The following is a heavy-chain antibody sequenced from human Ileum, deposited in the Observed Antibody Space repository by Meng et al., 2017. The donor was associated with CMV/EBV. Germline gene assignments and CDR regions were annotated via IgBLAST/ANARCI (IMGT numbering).Heavy chain of an antibody. D-gene: IGHD2-2*01. V-gene: IGHV3-48*03. CDR3: VRDGQLPAPYHDAFDI. J-gene: IGHJ3*02. CDR1: GFTFSSYE. CDR2: ISPSSSSI. Sequence: GGSLRLSCAASGFTFSSYEMNWVRQAPGKGLEWVSYISPSSSSISYADSVKGRFTISRDNAKNTLYLQMDSLRAEDTALYFCVRDGQLPAPYHDAFDIWGQGTKVTVSS.